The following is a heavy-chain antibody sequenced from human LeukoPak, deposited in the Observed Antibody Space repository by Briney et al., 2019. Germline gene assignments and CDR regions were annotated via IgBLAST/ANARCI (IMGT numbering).Heavy chain of an antibody. CDR2: ISSSSSYI. CDR1: GFTFSSYS. V-gene: IGHV3-21*01. CDR3: AAGGEACSSTSCYPNWFDP. J-gene: IGHJ5*02. Sequence: GGSLRLSCAASGFTFSSYSMNWVRQAPGKGLEWVSSISSSSSYIYYADSVKGRFTISRDNAKNSLYLQMNSLRAEDTAVYYCAAGGEACSSTSCYPNWFDPWGQGTLVTVSS. D-gene: IGHD2-2*01.